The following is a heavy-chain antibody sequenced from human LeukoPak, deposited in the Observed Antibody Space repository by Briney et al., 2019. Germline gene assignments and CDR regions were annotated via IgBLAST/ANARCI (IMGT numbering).Heavy chain of an antibody. CDR1: GFTFSSYA. V-gene: IGHV3-30-3*01. J-gene: IGHJ4*02. D-gene: IGHD3-22*01. Sequence: GGSLRLPCAASGFTFSSYAMHWVRQAPGKGLEWVAVISYDGSNKYYADSVEGRFTISRDNSKNTLYLQMNSLRAEDTAVYYCARDPHSPFDSSVCYFDYWGQGTLVTVSS. CDR3: ARDPHSPFDSSVCYFDY. CDR2: ISYDGSNK.